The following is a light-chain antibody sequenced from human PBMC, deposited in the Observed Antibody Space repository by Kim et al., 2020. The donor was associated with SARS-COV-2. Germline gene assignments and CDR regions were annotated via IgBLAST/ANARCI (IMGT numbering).Light chain of an antibody. CDR2: GNN. V-gene: IGLV1-44*01. CDR1: SSNIGSNT. Sequence: QSVLTQPPSASGTPGQRVTISCSGSSSNIGSNTIKWYQQLPGTAPKLLIYGNNQRPSGVPDRFSASKSGTSASLAISGLQSEDEAEYYCATWDNSLSGAVLGGGTQLTVL. CDR3: ATWDNSLSGAV. J-gene: IGLJ3*02.